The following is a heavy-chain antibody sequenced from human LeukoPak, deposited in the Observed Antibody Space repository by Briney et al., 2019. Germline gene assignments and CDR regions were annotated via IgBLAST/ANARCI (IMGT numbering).Heavy chain of an antibody. CDR3: AKTIADYTKAGSPYFDS. J-gene: IGHJ4*02. CDR1: GGSITTTTSF. Sequence: PSETLSLTCNVSGGSITTTTSFWGWVRQSPGKGLEWLGNVFYSGATYDNPSLKSRVTLSVDTSKNQFSLKLSSVTAADTAVYYCAKTIADYTKAGSPYFDSWGQGTLVTVSS. V-gene: IGHV4-39*07. D-gene: IGHD4-11*01. CDR2: VFYSGAT.